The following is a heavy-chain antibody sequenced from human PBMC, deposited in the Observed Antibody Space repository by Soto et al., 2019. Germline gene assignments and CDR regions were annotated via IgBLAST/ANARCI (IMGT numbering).Heavy chain of an antibody. CDR1: GFTFSSYS. CDR2: ISTSSDYI. D-gene: IGHD2-2*01. J-gene: IGHJ4*02. V-gene: IGHV3-21*01. CDR3: ARGTSWPCYFDY. Sequence: PGGSLILSCAASGFTFSSYSMIWVRQAPGKGLEWVSSISTSSDYIYYADSMKGRFTISRDNAKNSLYLQMNSLRAEDTAVYYCARGTSWPCYFDYWGQGTLVTVSS.